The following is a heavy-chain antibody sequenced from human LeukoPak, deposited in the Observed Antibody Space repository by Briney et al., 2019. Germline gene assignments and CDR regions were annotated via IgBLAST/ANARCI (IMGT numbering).Heavy chain of an antibody. CDR1: GYTFTSYY. J-gene: IGHJ4*02. CDR2: INPSGGST. Sequence: ASVKVSCKASGYTFTSYYMHWVRQAPGQGLEWMRIINPSGGSTSYAQKFQGRVTMTRDMSTSTVYMELSSLRSEDTAVYYCARATVMYYDSSGLDTDYWGQGTLVTVSS. D-gene: IGHD3-22*01. CDR3: ARATVMYYDSSGLDTDY. V-gene: IGHV1-46*01.